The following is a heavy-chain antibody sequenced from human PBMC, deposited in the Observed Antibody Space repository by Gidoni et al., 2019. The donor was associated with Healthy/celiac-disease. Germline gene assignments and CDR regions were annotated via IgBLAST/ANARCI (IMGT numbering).Heavy chain of an antibody. CDR1: GFTFSSYA. CDR3: ARLYYYDSSGYYDPQGWDY. CDR2: ISGSGGST. Sequence: EVQLLESGGGLVQPGGSLRLSCAASGFTFSSYAMSWVRQAPGKGLEWVSAISGSGGSTYYADSVKGRFTISRDNSKNTLYLQMNSLRAEDTAVYYCARLYYYDSSGYYDPQGWDYWGQGTLVTVSS. D-gene: IGHD3-22*01. V-gene: IGHV3-23*01. J-gene: IGHJ4*02.